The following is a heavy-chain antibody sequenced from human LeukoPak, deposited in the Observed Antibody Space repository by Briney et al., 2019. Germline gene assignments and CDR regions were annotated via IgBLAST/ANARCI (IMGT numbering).Heavy chain of an antibody. V-gene: IGHV3-33*01. CDR1: GFTFSSYG. Sequence: GGSLRLSCAASGFTFSSYGMHWVRQAPGKGLEWVAVIWYDGSNKYYADSVKGRFTISRDNSKNTLYLQMNSLRAEDTAVYYCAREDYYDSSGYSSPQYYFDYWAQGTLVTVSS. D-gene: IGHD3-22*01. CDR2: IWYDGSNK. J-gene: IGHJ4*02. CDR3: AREDYYDSSGYSSPQYYFDY.